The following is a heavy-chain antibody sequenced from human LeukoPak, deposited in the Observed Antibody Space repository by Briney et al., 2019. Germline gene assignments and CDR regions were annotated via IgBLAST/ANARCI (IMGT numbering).Heavy chain of an antibody. D-gene: IGHD2-21*02. CDR2: INPSGGST. CDR3: AREKGLVVTAIPPYFDY. CDR1: GYTFTSSA. J-gene: IGHJ4*02. V-gene: IGHV1-46*01. Sequence: ASVKVSCKASGYTFTSSALNWVRQAPGQGLEWMGIINPSGGSTSYAQKFQGRVTMTRDTSTSTVYMELSSLRSEDTAVYYCAREKGLVVTAIPPYFDYWGQGTLVTVSS.